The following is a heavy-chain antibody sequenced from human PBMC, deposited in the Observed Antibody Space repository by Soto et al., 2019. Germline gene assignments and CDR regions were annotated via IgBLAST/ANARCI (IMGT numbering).Heavy chain of an antibody. D-gene: IGHD5-12*01. J-gene: IGHJ4*02. CDR1: GCSISSSSYY. V-gene: IGHV4-39*01. CDR3: ARRYDGTLYY. Sequence: SETLSLTCTVSGCSISSSSYYWGWIRQPPGKGLEWIGSIYYSGSTYYNPSLKSRVTISVDTSKNQFSLKLSSVSAADTAVYYCARRYDGTLYYWGQGTLVTLSS. CDR2: IYYSGST.